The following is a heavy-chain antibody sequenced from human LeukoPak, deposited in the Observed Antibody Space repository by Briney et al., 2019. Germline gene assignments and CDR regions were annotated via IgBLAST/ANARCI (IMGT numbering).Heavy chain of an antibody. J-gene: IGHJ4*02. Sequence: ASVKVSCKASGYTFTSYGISWVRQAPGQGLEWMGGIIPIFGTANYAQKFQGRVTITTDESTSTAYMELSSLRSEDTAVYYCARVRRAAGDYWGQGTLVTVSS. CDR1: GYTFTSYG. CDR2: IIPIFGTA. CDR3: ARVRRAAGDY. V-gene: IGHV1-69*05. D-gene: IGHD6-13*01.